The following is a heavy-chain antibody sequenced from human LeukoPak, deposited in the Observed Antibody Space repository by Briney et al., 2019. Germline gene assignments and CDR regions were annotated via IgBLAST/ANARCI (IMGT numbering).Heavy chain of an antibody. V-gene: IGHV5-10-1*01. CDR3: ARLGEEWLVHNWFDP. CDR2: IDPRYSYS. J-gene: IGHJ5*02. D-gene: IGHD6-19*01. Sequence: GESLKISCRGFAYCFANYWIIWGGHMAGKGVEWMGTIDPRYSYSNYSPSFQGYITISVDKSINTVYLHWNTLTPSDTAMYYCARLGEEWLVHNWFDPWGQGTLVTVSS. CDR1: AYCFANYW.